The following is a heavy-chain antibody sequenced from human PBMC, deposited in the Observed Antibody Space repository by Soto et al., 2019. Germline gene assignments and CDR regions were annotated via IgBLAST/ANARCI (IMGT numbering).Heavy chain of an antibody. Sequence: GSLRLSCAASGFTFSNYAMSWVRQAPGKVLEWVSTISGNGGSTYYADSVKGRFTISRDNSKNMLFLQINSLRDDDSAVYYCAKRPASIITFDYWGQGTPVTV. CDR1: GFTFSNYA. V-gene: IGHV3-23*01. CDR3: AKRPASIITFDY. CDR2: ISGNGGST. J-gene: IGHJ4*02. D-gene: IGHD2-2*01.